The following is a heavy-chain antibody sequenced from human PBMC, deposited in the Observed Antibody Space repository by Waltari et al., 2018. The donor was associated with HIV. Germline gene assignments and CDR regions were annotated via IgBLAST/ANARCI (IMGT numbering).Heavy chain of an antibody. Sequence: QVQLQESGPGLVKPSQTLSLTCTVSGGSISSGSYYWSWIRQPAGKGLEWIGRIYTSGSTNYNPSLTSRVTIAVDTSKNQFSLKLSSVTAADTAVYYCARYYCSGGSCSDYWGQGTLVTVSS. V-gene: IGHV4-61*02. CDR2: IYTSGST. CDR1: GGSISSGSYY. J-gene: IGHJ4*02. D-gene: IGHD2-15*01. CDR3: ARYYCSGGSCSDY.